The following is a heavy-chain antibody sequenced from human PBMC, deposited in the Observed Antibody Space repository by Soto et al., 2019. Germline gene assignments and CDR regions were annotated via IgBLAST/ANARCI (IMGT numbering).Heavy chain of an antibody. CDR1: GGTFSSYA. V-gene: IGHV1-69*01. J-gene: IGHJ6*02. CDR3: ARGGGGYPDYYYYGMDV. D-gene: IGHD3-16*01. Sequence: QVQLVQSGAEVKKPGSSVKVSCKASGGTFSSYAISWVRQAPGQGLEWMGGIIPIFGTANYAQKFQGRVTIPADESTSTAYMELSSLRSEDTAVYYCARGGGGYPDYYYYGMDVWGQGTTVTVSS. CDR2: IIPIFGTA.